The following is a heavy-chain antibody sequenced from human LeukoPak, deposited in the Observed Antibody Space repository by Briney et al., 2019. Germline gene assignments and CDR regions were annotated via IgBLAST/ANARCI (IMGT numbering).Heavy chain of an antibody. V-gene: IGHV6-1*01. CDR1: GDSVSSNSAA. CDR3: ARGGKWLYYFDY. CDR2: TYYRSKWNS. Sequence: SQTLSLTCAISGDSVSSNSAAWNWIRQSPSRGLEWLGRTYYRSKWNSDYAVSVKSRITINPDTSKNQFSLQLNSVTPEDTAVYYCARGGKWLYYFDYWGQGTLVTVSS. D-gene: IGHD6-19*01. J-gene: IGHJ4*02.